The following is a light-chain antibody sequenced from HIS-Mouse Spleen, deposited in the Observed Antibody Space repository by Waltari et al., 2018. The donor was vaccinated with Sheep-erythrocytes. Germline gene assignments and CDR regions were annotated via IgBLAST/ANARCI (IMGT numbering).Light chain of an antibody. CDR2: EGS. Sequence: QSALTQPASVSGSPGQSITISCTGTSSAVGSYNLVSWYQQHPGKAPKLMIYEGSKRPSGVSNRLSGSKSGNTASLTISGLQAEDEADYYCCSYAGSSTPWVFGGGTKLTVL. J-gene: IGLJ3*02. V-gene: IGLV2-23*01. CDR1: SSAVGSYNL. CDR3: CSYAGSSTPWV.